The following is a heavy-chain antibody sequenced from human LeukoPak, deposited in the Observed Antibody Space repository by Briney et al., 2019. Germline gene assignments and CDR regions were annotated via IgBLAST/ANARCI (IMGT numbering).Heavy chain of an antibody. D-gene: IGHD3-10*01. CDR3: ARGRSITLLRGVAMSDGFDI. CDR2: TDTSGNYI. Sequence: GGSLRLSCEASGFTFRNYGMNWVRQAPGKGLEWVSFTDTSGNYIYYGDSVKGRFTISRDNARNLLFLQMSGLRAEDTAVYYCARGRSITLLRGVAMSDGFDIWGQGAMVAVSS. J-gene: IGHJ3*02. CDR1: GFTFRNYG. V-gene: IGHV3-21*06.